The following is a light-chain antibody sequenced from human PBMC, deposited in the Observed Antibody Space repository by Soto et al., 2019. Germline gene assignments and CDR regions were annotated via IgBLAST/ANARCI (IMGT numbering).Light chain of an antibody. CDR3: QQYNNWPGT. J-gene: IGKJ1*01. CDR2: RAS. V-gene: IGKV3-15*01. Sequence: DIQMTQSPSTLSLSPGGRATISCRASQSICSNLAWYQQKPGKAPRLLILRASTRATGIPPRFSGSGSGTEFTLTISSLQSEDFAVYFCQQYNNWPGTFGPGTKVEIK. CDR1: QSICSN.